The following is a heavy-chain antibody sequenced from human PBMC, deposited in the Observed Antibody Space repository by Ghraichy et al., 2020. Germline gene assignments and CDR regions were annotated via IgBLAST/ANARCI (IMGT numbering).Heavy chain of an antibody. V-gene: IGHV3-23*01. CDR1: GFTFSSYV. Sequence: LSLTCAASGFTFSSYVMTWVRQASGKGLEWVSSISGSGASTYYADSVKGRFTISRDNSENTLSLHMNSLRAEDTAVYYCAKVSTTVLTPIDYWGQGTLVTVSS. J-gene: IGHJ4*02. D-gene: IGHD4-23*01. CDR3: AKVSTTVLTPIDY. CDR2: ISGSGAST.